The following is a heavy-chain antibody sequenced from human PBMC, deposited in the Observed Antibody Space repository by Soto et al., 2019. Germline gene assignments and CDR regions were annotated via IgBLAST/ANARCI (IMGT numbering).Heavy chain of an antibody. D-gene: IGHD5-18*01. CDR2: INSDGSAT. CDR1: GSTFSSYW. J-gene: IGHJ4*02. CDR3: ATLNSFGSDY. Sequence: VGSLRLSCATSGSTFSSYWMHWVRQTAGKGLVWVSQINSDGSATRYADSVKGRFTISRDNAKNTVYLQMNSLRAGDTAVYYCATLNSFGSDYWGQGTLVTVSS. V-gene: IGHV3-74*01.